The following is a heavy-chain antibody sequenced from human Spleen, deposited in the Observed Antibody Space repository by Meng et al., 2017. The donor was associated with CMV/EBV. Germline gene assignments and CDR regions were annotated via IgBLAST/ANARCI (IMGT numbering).Heavy chain of an antibody. V-gene: IGHV3-21*01. J-gene: IGHJ5*02. D-gene: IGHD3-3*01. CDR2: ISSSSDYT. Sequence: GESLKISCAASGFTFSSYYMNWVRRAPGKGLEWVSSISSSSDYTDYGDSVKGRFTIFRDNAKNSLYLQMSSLSAEDTAVYYCATLYNFWGSWGQGTLVTVSS. CDR1: GFTFSSYY. CDR3: ATLYNFWGS.